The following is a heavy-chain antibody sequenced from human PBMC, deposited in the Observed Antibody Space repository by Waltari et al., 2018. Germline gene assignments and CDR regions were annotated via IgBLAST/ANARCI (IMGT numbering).Heavy chain of an antibody. D-gene: IGHD5-12*01. CDR2: FIPIFGTS. J-gene: IGHJ4*02. Sequence: QVHLIQSGAEVKKPGSSVKVSCKAIGATFSSLSLSWVRQAPGQGLQWMGGFIPIFGTSTYPQKFQGRVTITADESTSTSYLQLSSLTSEDTAVYYCATDLGGYQKYYFDNWGQGTLVTVSS. CDR1: GATFSSLS. V-gene: IGHV1-69*01. CDR3: ATDLGGYQKYYFDN.